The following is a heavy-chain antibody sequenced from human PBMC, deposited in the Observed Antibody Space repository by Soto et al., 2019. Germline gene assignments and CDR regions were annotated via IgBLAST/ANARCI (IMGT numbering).Heavy chain of an antibody. CDR2: ISSSGSTI. CDR3: SRHSTYYDILTGYAFDI. J-gene: IGHJ3*02. V-gene: IGHV3-11*01. CDR1: GFTFSDYY. Sequence: GGSLRLSCAASGFTFSDYYMSWIRQAPGKGLEWVSYISSSGSTIYYADSVKGRFTISRDNAKNSLYLQMNSLRAEDTAVYYCSRHSTYYDILTGYAFDIWGQGTMVTVSS. D-gene: IGHD3-9*01.